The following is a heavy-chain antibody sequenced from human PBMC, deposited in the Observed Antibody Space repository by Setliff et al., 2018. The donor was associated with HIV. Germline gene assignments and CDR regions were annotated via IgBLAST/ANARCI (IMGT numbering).Heavy chain of an antibody. J-gene: IGHJ6*03. CDR2: IYSTGRT. CDR1: GGSIINYL. V-gene: IGHV4-59*01. CDR3: ARGVNPTYYDFWSGNYMRKYYYYYMDV. Sequence: SETLSLTCTVSGGSIINYLWHWFRQPPGKGLEWIGYIYSTGRTDYNPSLYSRLTISVDTSKNQVSLNLTSVTTADTAVYYCARGVNPTYYDFWSGNYMRKYYYYYMDVWGKGTTVTVSS. D-gene: IGHD3-3*01.